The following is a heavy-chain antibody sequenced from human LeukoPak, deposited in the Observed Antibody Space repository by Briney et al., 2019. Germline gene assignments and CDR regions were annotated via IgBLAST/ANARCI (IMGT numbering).Heavy chain of an antibody. CDR2: ISGNGGYT. D-gene: IGHD3-16*01. V-gene: IGHV3-23*01. CDR3: AGGERAIDMIRGGNNWFAP. J-gene: IGHJ5*02. Sequence: PGGSLRLSCAASGFTFSSRAMSWVRHAPGRGLEWVSAISGNGGYTYYGDSVKGRFTISRDNSRNTLYLQISSLRVEDTAVYYCAGGERAIDMIRGGNNWFAPWGQGTLVTVSS. CDR1: GFTFSSRA.